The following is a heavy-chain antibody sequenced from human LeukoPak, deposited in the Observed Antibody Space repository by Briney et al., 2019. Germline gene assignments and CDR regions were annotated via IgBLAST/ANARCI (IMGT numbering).Heavy chain of an antibody. D-gene: IGHD1-7*01. CDR2: IYSGGST. CDR1: GFTVSSNY. J-gene: IGHJ6*02. Sequence: AGGSLRLSCAASGFTVSSNYMSWVRQAPGKGLEWVSVIYSGGSTYYADSVKGRFTISRDNAKNSLYLQMNSLRTEDAALYYCAKSQLQYYYYYGMDVWGQGTTVTVSS. CDR3: AKSQLQYYYYYGMDV. V-gene: IGHV3-53*05.